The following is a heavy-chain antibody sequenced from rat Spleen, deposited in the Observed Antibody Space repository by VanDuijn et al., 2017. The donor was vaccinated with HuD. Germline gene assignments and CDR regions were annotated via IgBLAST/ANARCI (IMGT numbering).Heavy chain of an antibody. D-gene: IGHD3-8*01. CDR3: ARIPHFDY. J-gene: IGHJ2*01. Sequence: EVQLVESGGGLVQPGRSLKLSCAASGFTFSDYYMAWVRQAPRKGLEWVASISYEGYSTYYGDSVKGRFTISMDNAKTTLYLQMNSLRSEDTATYYCARIPHFDYWGQGVMVTVSS. CDR1: GFTFSDYY. V-gene: IGHV5-22*01. CDR2: ISYEGYST.